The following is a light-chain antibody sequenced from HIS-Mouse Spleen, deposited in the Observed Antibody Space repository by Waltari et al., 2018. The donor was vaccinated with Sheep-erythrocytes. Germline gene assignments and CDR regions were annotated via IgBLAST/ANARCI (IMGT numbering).Light chain of an antibody. Sequence: QSALTQPASVSGSPGQSITISCTGTSSDVGSYNLVSCYQQHPGKAPKLMIYEGSKRPSGVSKRFSGSKSGNTASLTISGLQAEDEADYYCSSYTSSSTWVFGGGTKLTVL. V-gene: IGLV2-14*02. CDR2: EGS. CDR3: SSYTSSSTWV. J-gene: IGLJ3*02. CDR1: SSDVGSYNL.